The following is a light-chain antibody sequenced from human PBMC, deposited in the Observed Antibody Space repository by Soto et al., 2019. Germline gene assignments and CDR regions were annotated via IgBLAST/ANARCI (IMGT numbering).Light chain of an antibody. Sequence: EMVLSQSPATLSLSPGERATLSCRASQTVSSSLAWYQQKPGQAPRLLIYEASNRATGIPARFSGSGSGADFTLTISSLEPEDFALNYCQQHINWPLTFGGGTKVDIK. CDR1: QTVSSS. CDR3: QQHINWPLT. J-gene: IGKJ4*01. CDR2: EAS. V-gene: IGKV3-11*01.